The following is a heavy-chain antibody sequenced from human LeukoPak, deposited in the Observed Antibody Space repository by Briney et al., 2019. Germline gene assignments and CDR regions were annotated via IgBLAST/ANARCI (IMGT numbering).Heavy chain of an antibody. CDR2: ISAYNGNT. J-gene: IGHJ6*02. CDR1: GYTFTNYG. Sequence: ASVKVSCKTSGYTFTNYGLSWVRQTPGQGREWMGWISAYNGNTNYAQKLQGRVTMTTDTSTSTAYMELRSLRSDDTAVYYCAREGYFGSGIDYYYEMDVWGQGTKVTVSS. CDR3: AREGYFGSGIDYYYEMDV. V-gene: IGHV1-18*01. D-gene: IGHD3-10*01.